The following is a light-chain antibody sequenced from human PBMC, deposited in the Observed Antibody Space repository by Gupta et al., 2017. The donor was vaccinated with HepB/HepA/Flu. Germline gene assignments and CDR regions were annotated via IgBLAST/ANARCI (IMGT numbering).Light chain of an antibody. CDR2: RAS. CDR3: QEVSGSSWT. Sequence: DIQMTQSPSTLSASVGDRVTITCRASQSISDWLAWYQQKLGKAPNLLIYRASTLEGGVPSRFSGSGSGTEFTLTISSLQPDDFATYYCQEVSGSSWTFGQGTKVEIK. V-gene: IGKV1-5*03. J-gene: IGKJ1*01. CDR1: QSISDW.